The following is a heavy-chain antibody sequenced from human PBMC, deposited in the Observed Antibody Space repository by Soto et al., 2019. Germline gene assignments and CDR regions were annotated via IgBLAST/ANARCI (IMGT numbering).Heavy chain of an antibody. Sequence: EVQLLESGGGLVQPGGSLRLSCAASGFTFSSYAMSWVRQAPGKGLEWVSAISGSGGSTYYADSVKGRFTISRDNSKNTLYLQMNSLRAEDTAVYYCAKDTSPRDYDFWSGYHDYWGQGTLVTVSS. CDR1: GFTFSSYA. CDR2: ISGSGGST. V-gene: IGHV3-23*01. CDR3: AKDTSPRDYDFWSGYHDY. D-gene: IGHD3-3*01. J-gene: IGHJ4*02.